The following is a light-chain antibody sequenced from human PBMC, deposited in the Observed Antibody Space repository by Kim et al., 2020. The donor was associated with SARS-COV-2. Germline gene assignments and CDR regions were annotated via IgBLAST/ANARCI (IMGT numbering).Light chain of an antibody. CDR2: GAY. J-gene: IGKJ5*01. CDR1: QSVGSY. V-gene: IGKV3-15*01. CDR3: QQYDHWIS. Sequence: SGSPGERVTLSCRASQSVGSYVAWYQHKPGQGPRLLIYGAYTRATGIPVRFIGSGSETEFTLTITSLQTEDVAVYYCQQYDHWISFGQGTRLEIK.